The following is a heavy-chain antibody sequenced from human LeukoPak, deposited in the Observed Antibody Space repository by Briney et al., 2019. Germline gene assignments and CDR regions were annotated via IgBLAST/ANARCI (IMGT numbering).Heavy chain of an antibody. CDR3: ARTHYYDSSHDY. D-gene: IGHD3-22*01. CDR1: GFTFSSYA. Sequence: GGSLRLSCAASGFTFSSYAMSWVRQAPGKGLEWVSSISGSGGSTYYADSVKGRFTISRDNSKNTLYLQMNSRRGEDTAVYYCARTHYYDSSHDYWGQGTLVTVSS. J-gene: IGHJ4*02. CDR2: ISGSGGST. V-gene: IGHV3-23*01.